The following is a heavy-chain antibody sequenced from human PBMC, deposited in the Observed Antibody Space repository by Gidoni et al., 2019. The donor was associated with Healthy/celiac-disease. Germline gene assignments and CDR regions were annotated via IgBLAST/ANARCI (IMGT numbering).Heavy chain of an antibody. CDR2: IYSGGST. Sequence: EVQLVESGGGLIQPGGSLRLSCAASGFTVSSNYMSWVRQAPGKGLEWVSVIYSGGSTYYADSVKGRFTISRDNSKNTLYLQMNSLRAEDTAVYYCARGNCSSTSCYYYYGMDVWGQGTTVTVSS. CDR3: ARGNCSSTSCYYYYGMDV. J-gene: IGHJ6*02. D-gene: IGHD2-2*01. V-gene: IGHV3-53*01. CDR1: GFTVSSNY.